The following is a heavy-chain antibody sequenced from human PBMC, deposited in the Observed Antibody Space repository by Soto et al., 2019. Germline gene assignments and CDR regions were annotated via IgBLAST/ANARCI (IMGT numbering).Heavy chain of an antibody. CDR3: ARDSYGPLGC. Sequence: ASVKVSCKPSGYPFTDLYIHWVRQAPGLGLGWMGWIDPRSGASRKTQRLQGRFTMTRDTSTNTVYIEPSSLRSDDAPVYFCARDSYGPLGCWGQGTLVTVSS. V-gene: IGHV1-2*02. CDR1: GYPFTDLY. D-gene: IGHD3-16*01. CDR2: IDPRSGAS. J-gene: IGHJ4*02.